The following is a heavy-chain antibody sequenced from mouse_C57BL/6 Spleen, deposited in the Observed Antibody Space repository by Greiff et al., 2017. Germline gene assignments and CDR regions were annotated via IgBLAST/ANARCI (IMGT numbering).Heavy chain of an antibody. J-gene: IGHJ2*01. CDR2: IDPSDSYT. Sequence: VKQSCKASGYTFTSYWMQWVKQRPGQGLEWIGEIDPSDSYTNYNQKFKGKATLTVDTSSSTAYMQLSSLTSEDSAVYYCARRREGYWGQGTTLTVSS. CDR3: ARRREGY. CDR1: GYTFTSYW. V-gene: IGHV1-50*01.